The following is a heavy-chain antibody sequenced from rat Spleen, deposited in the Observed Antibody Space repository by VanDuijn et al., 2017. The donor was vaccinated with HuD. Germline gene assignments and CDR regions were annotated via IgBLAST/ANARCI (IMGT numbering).Heavy chain of an antibody. Sequence: EVQLVESDGGLVQPGRSLKLSCAASGFTFSDYYMAWVRQAPTKGLEWVASISTGGGNTYYRDSVKGRFTISRDNAKSTLYLQMDSLRSEDTATYYCARQAGSSFDYWGQGVMVTVSS. J-gene: IGHJ2*01. CDR3: ARQAGSSFDY. D-gene: IGHD5-1*01. V-gene: IGHV5-25*01. CDR1: GFTFSDYY. CDR2: ISTGGGNT.